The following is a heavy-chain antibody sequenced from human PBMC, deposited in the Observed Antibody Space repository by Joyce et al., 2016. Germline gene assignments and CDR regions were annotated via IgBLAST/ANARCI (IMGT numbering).Heavy chain of an antibody. Sequence: SCAASGFTFTNYGMHWVRQAPGKGLEWVAVISYDGTIEYYADSVKGRFTISRDNSKNTPYLQMSSLRTEDTAVYYCTKDREHLLYLYYFDSWGQGTPVTVSS. J-gene: IGHJ4*02. V-gene: IGHV3-30*18. CDR2: ISYDGTIE. CDR1: GFTFTNYG. CDR3: TKDREHLLYLYYFDS. D-gene: IGHD3-3*01.